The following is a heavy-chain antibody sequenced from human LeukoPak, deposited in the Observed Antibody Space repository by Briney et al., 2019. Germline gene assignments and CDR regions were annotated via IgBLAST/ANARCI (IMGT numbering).Heavy chain of an antibody. J-gene: IGHJ6*02. V-gene: IGHV4-59*08. CDR2: VSYSGNT. CDR3: ARAYYYHLDV. Sequence: SETLSLTCTVSGDSISGFHCNWIRQPPGKGLEWIGYVSYSGNTNCNPSLKGRVTISVDTSKSQFSLKLNSVTAADTAVYYCARAYYYHLDVWGQGTTVTVSS. CDR1: GDSISGFH.